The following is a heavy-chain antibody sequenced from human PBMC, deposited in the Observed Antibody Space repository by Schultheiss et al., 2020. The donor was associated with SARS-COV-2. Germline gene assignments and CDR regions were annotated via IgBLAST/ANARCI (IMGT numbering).Heavy chain of an antibody. CDR1: GGSISSGGYY. Sequence: SETLSLTCTVSGGSISSGGYYWSWIRQPAGKGLEWIGRIYTSGSTNYNPSPKSRVTISVDTSKNQFSLKLSSVTAADTAVYYCAGDSQWLTRVDAVDIGGKGKRVPV. D-gene: IGHD6-19*01. V-gene: IGHV4-61*02. CDR2: IYTSGST. J-gene: IGHJ3*02. CDR3: AGDSQWLTRVDAVDI.